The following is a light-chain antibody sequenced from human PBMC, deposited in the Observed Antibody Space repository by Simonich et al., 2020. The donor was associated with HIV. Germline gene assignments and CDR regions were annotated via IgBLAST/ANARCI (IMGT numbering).Light chain of an antibody. V-gene: IGKV4-1*01. Sequence: DIVMTQSPDSLAVSLGERATINCKSSQTFLYSSNNKNYLAWYQQKPGQPPKLLIYWASTRQSVVPDRFSGSGSGTDFTLTNSSLQAEDVAVYYCQQYYSTPWTFGQGTKVEIK. CDR3: QQYYSTPWT. J-gene: IGKJ1*01. CDR1: QTFLYSSNNKNY. CDR2: WAS.